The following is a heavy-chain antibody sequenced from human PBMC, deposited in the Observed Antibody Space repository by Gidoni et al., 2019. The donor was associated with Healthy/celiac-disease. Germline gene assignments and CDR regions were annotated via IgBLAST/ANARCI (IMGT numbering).Heavy chain of an antibody. V-gene: IGHV3-48*04. CDR1: GFTFSSYS. Sequence: EVQLVESGGGLVQPGGSLRLSCAASGFTFSSYSMNWVRQAPGKGLEWVSYISSSSSTIYYADSVKGRFTISRDNAKNSLYLQMNSLRAEDTAVYYCARGFGVVIKNWFDPWGQGTLVTVSS. CDR2: ISSSSSTI. D-gene: IGHD3-3*01. J-gene: IGHJ5*02. CDR3: ARGFGVVIKNWFDP.